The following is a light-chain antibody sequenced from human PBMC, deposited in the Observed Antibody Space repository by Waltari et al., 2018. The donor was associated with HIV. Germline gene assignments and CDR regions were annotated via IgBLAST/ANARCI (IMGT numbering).Light chain of an antibody. Sequence: SVLTQPPSASGTPGQGFTIPCSGSSSNIGRNTVSWFHQLPGTAPNLLIYTDDQRPSGVPDRFSGSKSGTSGSLAISGRQSDDEADYYCATGDDSLDGWLFGGGTKLTVL. CDR2: TDD. J-gene: IGLJ3*02. CDR3: ATGDDSLDGWL. V-gene: IGLV1-44*01. CDR1: SSNIGRNT.